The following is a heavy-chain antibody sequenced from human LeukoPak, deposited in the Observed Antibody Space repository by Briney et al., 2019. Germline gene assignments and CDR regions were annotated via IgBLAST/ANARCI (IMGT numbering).Heavy chain of an antibody. V-gene: IGHV3-7*01. CDR3: ARDLIIRRGPFGY. D-gene: IGHD3-10*01. Sequence: GGPLRLSCAASGFTFSSYWMSWVRQAPGKGLEWVANIKQDGSEKYYVDSVKGRFTISRDNAKNSLYLQMNSLRAEDTAVYYCARDLIIRRGPFGYWGQGTLVTVSS. CDR2: IKQDGSEK. J-gene: IGHJ4*02. CDR1: GFTFSSYW.